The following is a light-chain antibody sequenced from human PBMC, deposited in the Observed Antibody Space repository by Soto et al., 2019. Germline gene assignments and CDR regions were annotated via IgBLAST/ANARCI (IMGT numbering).Light chain of an antibody. CDR2: KAS. CDR1: QGIDDW. CDR3: QESNSY. V-gene: IGKV1-5*03. J-gene: IGKJ4*01. Sequence: DNQMTQSPSTLSASVGDRVTITCRASQGIDDWLAWYQQKPGKAPKLLIYKASHLESWVPSRFSGRGFGTEFTLTISSLQPDDSETCDCQESNSYFGGATKL.